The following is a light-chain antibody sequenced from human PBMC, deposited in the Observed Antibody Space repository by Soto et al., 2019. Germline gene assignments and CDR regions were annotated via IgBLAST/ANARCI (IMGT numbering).Light chain of an antibody. CDR1: QSVSSSY. CDR3: QPYGSSPPIT. CDR2: GAS. Sequence: IVLTQSPGTLSLTPGERATLSCRASQSVSSSYLAWYQQKPGQAPRLLIYGASSRATGIPDRFSGSGSGTDFTLTIRRLEPVDFGVYYCQPYGSSPPITFGQGTRLEIK. J-gene: IGKJ5*01. V-gene: IGKV3-20*01.